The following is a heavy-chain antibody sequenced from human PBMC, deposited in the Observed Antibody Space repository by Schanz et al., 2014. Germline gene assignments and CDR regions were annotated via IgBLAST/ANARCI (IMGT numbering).Heavy chain of an antibody. CDR2: IYHNGDT. CDR1: GGSIISSTW. J-gene: IGHJ4*02. D-gene: IGHD1-26*01. V-gene: IGHV4-4*02. Sequence: QVLLQESGPGVVKPSGTLSLTCAVSGGSIISSTWWGWVRQPPGKGLEWIGEIYHNGDTSFNPSLKSRATMSVEKSKKELSLRLPSLTAADTALYYCVRGVGAWEQRIFDYWGKGTLVTVSS. CDR3: VRGVGAWEQRIFDY.